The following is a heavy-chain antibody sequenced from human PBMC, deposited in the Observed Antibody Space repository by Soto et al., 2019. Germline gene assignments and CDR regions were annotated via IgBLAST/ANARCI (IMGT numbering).Heavy chain of an antibody. Sequence: SVKVSWKASGGTFSSYAISWVRQAAGQGLEWMGGIIPIFGTANYAQKFQGRVTITADKSTSTAYMELSSLRSEDTAVYYCEELDADPGYSIILYVDHPYYGKAFWCPQTMVSV. CDR1: GGTFSSYA. J-gene: IGHJ6*02. V-gene: IGHV1-69*06. CDR2: IIPIFGTA. CDR3: EELDADPGYSIILYVDHPYYGKAF. D-gene: IGHD6-13*01.